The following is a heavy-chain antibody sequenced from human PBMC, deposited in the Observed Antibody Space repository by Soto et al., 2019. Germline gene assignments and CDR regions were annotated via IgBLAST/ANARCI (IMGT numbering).Heavy chain of an antibody. J-gene: IGHJ6*02. CDR2: IDPSDSYT. V-gene: IGHV5-10-1*01. D-gene: IGHD3-22*01. CDR1: GYSFTSYW. CDR3: GGGGRLGGSRPGDSSGYYLPYYYYGMDV. Sequence: PGESLKISCKGSGYSFTSYWISWVRQMPGKGLEWMGRIDPSDSYTNYSPSFQGHVTISADKSISTAYLQWSSLKASDTAMYYWGGGGRLGGSRPGDSSGYYLPYYYYGMDVWGQGTTVTVSS.